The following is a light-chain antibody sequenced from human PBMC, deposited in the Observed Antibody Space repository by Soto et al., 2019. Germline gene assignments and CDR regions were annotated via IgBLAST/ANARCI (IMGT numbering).Light chain of an antibody. CDR2: GAS. J-gene: IGKJ1*01. CDR1: QSVSSN. CDR3: QQYNNWPRT. Sequence: EIVIPQSPATLSVSPGERATLSCRASQSVSSNLAWYQQKPGQAPRLLIYGASTRATGIPARFSGSGSGTEFTLTISSLQSEDFAVYYCQQYNNWPRTFGQGTKVDI. V-gene: IGKV3-15*01.